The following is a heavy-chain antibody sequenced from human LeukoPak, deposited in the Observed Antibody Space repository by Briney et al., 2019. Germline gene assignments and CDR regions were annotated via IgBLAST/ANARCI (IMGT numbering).Heavy chain of an antibody. V-gene: IGHV3-30-3*01. CDR3: ARALGYCSGGSCRSPLY. CDR1: GFTFSSYA. D-gene: IGHD2-15*01. Sequence: GGSLRLSCAASGFTFSSYAMHWVRQAPGKGLEWVAVISYDGSNKYYADSVKGRLTISRDNSKNTLYLQMNSLRAEDTAVYYCARALGYCSGGSCRSPLYWGQGTLVTVSS. J-gene: IGHJ4*02. CDR2: ISYDGSNK.